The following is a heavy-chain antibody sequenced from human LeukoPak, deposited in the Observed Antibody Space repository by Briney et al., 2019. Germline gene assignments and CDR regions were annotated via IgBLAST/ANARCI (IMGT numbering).Heavy chain of an antibody. D-gene: IGHD4-11*01. Sequence: SETLSLTCTASGGSISSYYWSWIRQPAGKGLEWIGRIYTSGSTNYNPSLKSRVTMSVDTSKNQFSLKLSSVTAADTAVYYCARTPTGPYYYYYGMDVWGQGTTVTVSS. CDR1: GGSISSYY. CDR2: IYTSGST. CDR3: ARTPTGPYYYYYGMDV. J-gene: IGHJ6*02. V-gene: IGHV4-4*07.